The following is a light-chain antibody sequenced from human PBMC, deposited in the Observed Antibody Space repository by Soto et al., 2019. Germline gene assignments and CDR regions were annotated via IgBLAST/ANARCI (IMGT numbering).Light chain of an antibody. J-gene: IGKJ1*01. Sequence: DIQMTQSPSTLSASVGDRVTITCRASQSISSWLAWYQQKPGKAPRLLIYKASTLESGVPSRFSGSGSGTDFTLTISSLQTDDFATYYCQQYSTYWTFGRGTKVDIX. CDR2: KAS. CDR1: QSISSW. V-gene: IGKV1-5*03. CDR3: QQYSTYWT.